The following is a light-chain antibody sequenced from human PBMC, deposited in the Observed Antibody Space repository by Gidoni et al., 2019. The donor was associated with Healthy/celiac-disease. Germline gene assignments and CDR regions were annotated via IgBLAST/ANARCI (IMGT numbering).Light chain of an antibody. Sequence: DIPLTQSPSSLSASVGDRVTITCRASQSISSYLNWYQQKPGKAPKLLIYAASSLQSGVPSRFSGSGSGTDFTLTISSLKPEDFATYYCQQSYSTPLTVGGGTKVEIK. CDR2: AAS. V-gene: IGKV1-39*01. CDR1: QSISSY. J-gene: IGKJ4*01. CDR3: QQSYSTPLT.